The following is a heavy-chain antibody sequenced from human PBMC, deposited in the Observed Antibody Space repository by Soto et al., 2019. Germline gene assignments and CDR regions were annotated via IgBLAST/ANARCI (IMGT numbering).Heavy chain of an antibody. CDR3: AKDGYSITRNKPLDY. J-gene: IGHJ4*02. D-gene: IGHD2-2*01. CDR1: RFTVSIYA. V-gene: IGHV3-23*01. CDR2: ISVSGGST. Sequence: PGGSIELASASSRFTVSIYAMSLARQAPGKGLEWVSSISVSGGSTYYADSVKGRFTISRDNSKNTLYLQMNSLRAEDTAVYYCAKDGYSITRNKPLDYWGQGTLVTVSS.